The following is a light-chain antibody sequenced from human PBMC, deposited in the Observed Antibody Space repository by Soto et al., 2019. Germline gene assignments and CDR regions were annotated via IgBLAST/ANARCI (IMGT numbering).Light chain of an antibody. Sequence: QSALTQPASVSGSPGQSITISSPGTSSGVGGYNYVSWYQQHPGKAPKLMIYDVSNRPSGVSNRFSGSKSGNTASLTISGLQAEDEADYYCSSYTSSSTEVFGTGTKVTVL. CDR3: SSYTSSSTEV. CDR1: SSGVGGYNY. J-gene: IGLJ1*01. V-gene: IGLV2-14*03. CDR2: DVS.